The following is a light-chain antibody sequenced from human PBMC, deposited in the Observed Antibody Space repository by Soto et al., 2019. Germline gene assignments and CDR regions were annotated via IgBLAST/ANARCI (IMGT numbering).Light chain of an antibody. Sequence: EIVLTQSPGTLSLSPGERATLSCRASQSVNSRYLAWYQQKPGQAPRLLIYGASNRATGIPDRFSGSGSGTDFTLTIRRLEPEDFALYYCQQYGSSLWTFGQGTKVEIK. CDR1: QSVNSRY. V-gene: IGKV3-20*01. CDR2: GAS. CDR3: QQYGSSLWT. J-gene: IGKJ1*01.